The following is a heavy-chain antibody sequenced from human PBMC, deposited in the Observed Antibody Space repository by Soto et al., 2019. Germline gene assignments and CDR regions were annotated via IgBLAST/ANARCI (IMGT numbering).Heavy chain of an antibody. CDR1: GFAFTNAW. V-gene: IGHV3-15*01. J-gene: IGHJ4*02. CDR3: TTDIGATWDVHNFEY. CDR2: LRSTPAGGTA. D-gene: IGHD1-26*01. Sequence: EVQLVESGGGLVKPGGSLRLSCVASGFAFTNAWMGWARQAPGKWLEWVGRLRSTPAGGTADYATPVKGRFTISRDDSKATLYLQMNSLETEDTAVYYCTTDIGATWDVHNFEYWGKGTLVTVSA.